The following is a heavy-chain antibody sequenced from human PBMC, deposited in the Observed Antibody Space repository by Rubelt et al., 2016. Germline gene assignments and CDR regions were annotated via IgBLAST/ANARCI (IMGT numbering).Heavy chain of an antibody. CDR3: ARGRFLEWLPPDY. CDR1: GGSISSSSYY. CDR2: IYYSGST. Sequence: QLQLQESGPGLVKPSETPSLTCTVSGGSISSSSYYWGWIRQPPGKGLEWIGSIYYSGSTYYNPSLKSRVTISVDTSKNQFSLKRSSVTAADTAVYYCARGRFLEWLPPDYWGQGTLVTVSS. D-gene: IGHD3-3*01. V-gene: IGHV4-39*01. J-gene: IGHJ4*02.